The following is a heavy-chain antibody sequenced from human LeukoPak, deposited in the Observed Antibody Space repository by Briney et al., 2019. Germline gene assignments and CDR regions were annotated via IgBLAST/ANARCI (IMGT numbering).Heavy chain of an antibody. CDR2: ISGSGGST. J-gene: IGHJ4*02. CDR3: AKGPEYYYDSSGYYLDY. CDR1: GFTFSSYA. V-gene: IGHV3-23*01. D-gene: IGHD3-22*01. Sequence: GGSLRLSCAASGFTFSSYAMSWVRQAPGKGLEWVSAISGSGGSTYYADSVKGRFTISRDNSKNTLYLRMNSLRAEDTAVYYCAKGPEYYYDSSGYYLDYWGQGTLVTVSS.